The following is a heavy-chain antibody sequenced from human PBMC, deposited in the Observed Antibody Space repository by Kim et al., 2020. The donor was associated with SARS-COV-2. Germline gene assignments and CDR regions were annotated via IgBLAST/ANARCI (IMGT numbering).Heavy chain of an antibody. V-gene: IGHV1-2*02. Sequence: QKLQGRVTMTRETSISTAYMELSRLRSDDTAVYYCARGSPDSSGWDNFDYWGQGTLVTVSS. CDR3: ARGSPDSSGWDNFDY. J-gene: IGHJ4*02. D-gene: IGHD6-19*01.